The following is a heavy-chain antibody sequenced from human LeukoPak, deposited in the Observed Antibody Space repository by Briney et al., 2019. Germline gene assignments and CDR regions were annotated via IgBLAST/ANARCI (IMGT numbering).Heavy chain of an antibody. CDR2: ISYDGSNK. CDR1: GFTFSSYG. D-gene: IGHD6-19*01. CDR3: AKRGVGYSSGWLDLDY. V-gene: IGHV3-30*18. Sequence: PGGSLRLSCAASGFTFSSYGMHWVRQAPGKGLEWVAVISYDGSNKYYADSVKGRFTISRDNSKNTLYPQMNSLRAEDTAVYYCAKRGVGYSSGWLDLDYWGQGTLVTVSS. J-gene: IGHJ4*02.